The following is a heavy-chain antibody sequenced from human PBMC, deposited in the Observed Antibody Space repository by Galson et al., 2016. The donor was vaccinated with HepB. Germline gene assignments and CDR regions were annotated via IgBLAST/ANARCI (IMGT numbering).Heavy chain of an antibody. CDR3: ARTGGFLLPNQPIDY. J-gene: IGHJ4*02. Sequence: SETLSLTCTVSGGSIRNYYWSWIRQPPGKGLEWIGYVYYTGSTIYNPSLKSRVTISVDTSKNQFSLKLNSVTAADTAVYYCARTGGFLLPNQPIDYWGQGTLVTVFS. CDR1: GGSIRNYY. CDR2: VYYTGST. D-gene: IGHD1-1*01. V-gene: IGHV4-59*01.